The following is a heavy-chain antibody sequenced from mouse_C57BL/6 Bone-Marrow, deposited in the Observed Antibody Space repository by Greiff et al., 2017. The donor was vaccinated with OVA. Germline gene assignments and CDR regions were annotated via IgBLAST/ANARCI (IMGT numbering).Heavy chain of an antibody. CDR2: IRLKSDNYAT. D-gene: IGHD2-12*01. CDR1: GFTFSNYW. V-gene: IGHV6-3*01. CDR3: TDSFYFDY. Sequence: EVKLMESGGGLVQPGGSMKLSCVASGFTFSNYWMNWVRQSPEKGLEWVAQIRLKSDNYATHYAESVKGRFTISRDDSKSSVYLQMNNLRAEDTGIYYCTDSFYFDYWGQGTTLTVSS. J-gene: IGHJ2*01.